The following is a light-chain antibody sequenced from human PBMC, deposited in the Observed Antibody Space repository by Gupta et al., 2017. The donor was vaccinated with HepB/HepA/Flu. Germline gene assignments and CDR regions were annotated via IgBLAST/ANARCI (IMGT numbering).Light chain of an antibody. Sequence: EIVLTQSPATLSLSPGERATLSCRASQSVSSCLAWYQQKPGQAPRLLIYDASNRATGIPPRFSGSGSGTDFTLTISSLEPEDFAVYYCQQRSSLFTFGPGTKVDIK. V-gene: IGKV3-11*01. J-gene: IGKJ3*01. CDR2: DAS. CDR3: QQRSSLFT. CDR1: QSVSSC.